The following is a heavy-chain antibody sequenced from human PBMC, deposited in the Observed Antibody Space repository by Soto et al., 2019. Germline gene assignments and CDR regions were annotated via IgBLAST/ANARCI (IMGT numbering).Heavy chain of an antibody. D-gene: IGHD3-10*01. CDR3: ARGRDTTVRGVMYWFDP. Sequence: GASVKVSCKASGYTFTGYYMHWVRQAPGQGLEWMGWINPNSGGTNYAQKFQGWVTMTRDTSISTAYMELSRLRSDDTAVYYCARGRDTTVRGVMYWFDPWGQGTLVTVSS. J-gene: IGHJ5*02. CDR1: GYTFTGYY. V-gene: IGHV1-2*04. CDR2: INPNSGGT.